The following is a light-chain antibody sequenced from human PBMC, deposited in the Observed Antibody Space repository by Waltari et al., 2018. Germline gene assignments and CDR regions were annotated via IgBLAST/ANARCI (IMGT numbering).Light chain of an antibody. Sequence: EIVMTQSPATLSVSPGERATLSCRASQSINHNLAWYRPKPGQAPRLVIYGASFRATGIPARISGSGSGTEFTLTISSLQSEDFAVYYCQQYDNWPPTTFGQGTKLEIK. CDR1: QSINHN. CDR2: GAS. CDR3: QQYDNWPPTT. J-gene: IGKJ2*01. V-gene: IGKV3-15*01.